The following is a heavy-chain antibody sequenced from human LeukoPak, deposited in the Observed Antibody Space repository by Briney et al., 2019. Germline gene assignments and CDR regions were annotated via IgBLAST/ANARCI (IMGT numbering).Heavy chain of an antibody. CDR2: FDPEDGET. V-gene: IGHV1-24*01. CDR3: ATDITIFGVVSSDAFDI. Sequence: ASVKVSCKVSGYTLTELSMHWVRQAPGKGLEWMGGFDPEDGETIYAQKFQGRVTMTEDTSTDTAYMELSSLRSEDTAVYCCATDITIFGVVSSDAFDIWGQGTMVTVSS. CDR1: GYTLTELS. D-gene: IGHD3-3*01. J-gene: IGHJ3*02.